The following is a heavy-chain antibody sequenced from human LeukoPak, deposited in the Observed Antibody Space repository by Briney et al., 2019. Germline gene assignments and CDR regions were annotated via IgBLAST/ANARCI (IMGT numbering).Heavy chain of an antibody. CDR1: GGSINSSNYY. D-gene: IGHD2-8*02. V-gene: IGHV4-39*01. J-gene: IGHJ5*02. Sequence: SETLPLTCTVSGGSINSSNYYWDWIRQPPGKGLEWIGSIYYSGTTFYKPSLKSRVTISVDASKNHFSLKMTSLTVADTAVYFCARHGGLVGVVQAFDPWGQGTLVTVSS. CDR3: ARHGGLVGVVQAFDP. CDR2: IYYSGTT.